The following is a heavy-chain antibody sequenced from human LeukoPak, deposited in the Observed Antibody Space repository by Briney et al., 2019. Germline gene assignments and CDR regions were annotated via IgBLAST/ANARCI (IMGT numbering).Heavy chain of an antibody. Sequence: SGGSLRLSCAASGFTFSSYEMDWVRQAPGKGLEWVSNIKSDGYTMYAGSVKGRFTISRDNAKNLLFLDMSSLRAEDTAIYYCAKELTPHSSGFDAFEIWGQGTMVTVSS. CDR1: GFTFSSYE. V-gene: IGHV3-48*03. J-gene: IGHJ3*02. CDR2: IKSDGYT. D-gene: IGHD3-22*01. CDR3: AKELTPHSSGFDAFEI.